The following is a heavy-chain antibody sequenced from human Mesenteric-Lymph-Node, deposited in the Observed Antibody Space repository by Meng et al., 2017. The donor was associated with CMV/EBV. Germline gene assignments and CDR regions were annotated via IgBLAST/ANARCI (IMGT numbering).Heavy chain of an antibody. CDR1: GYTFTGYY. Sequence: CKASGYTFTGYYMHWVRQAPGQGLEWMGRINPSSGGTHYAQKFQARVTMTGDTSINTAYMELNRVTSDDTAVYYCARVVGSSWYWIDSWGQGTLVTVSS. CDR3: ARVVGSSWYWIDS. J-gene: IGHJ5*01. V-gene: IGHV1-2*06. CDR2: INPSSGGT. D-gene: IGHD6-13*01.